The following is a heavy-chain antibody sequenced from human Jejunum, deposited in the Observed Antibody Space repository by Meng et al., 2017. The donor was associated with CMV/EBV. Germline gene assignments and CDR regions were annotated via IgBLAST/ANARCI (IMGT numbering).Heavy chain of an antibody. D-gene: IGHD6-19*01. CDR3: AHQAVAGTRGWFDP. CDR2: INPSSGGT. Sequence: VQLVRPWAEVKKPVASVKVSCKASGYTFTGYYMHWVRQAPGQGLEWMGRINPSSGGTNYAQKFQGRVTMTRDTSISTAYMELSRLRSDDTAVYYCAHQAVAGTRGWFDPWGQGTLVTVSS. V-gene: IGHV1-2*06. CDR1: GYTFTGYY. J-gene: IGHJ5*02.